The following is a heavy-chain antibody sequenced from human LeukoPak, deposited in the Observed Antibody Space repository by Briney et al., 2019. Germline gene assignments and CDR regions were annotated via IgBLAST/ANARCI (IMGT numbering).Heavy chain of an antibody. V-gene: IGHV4-4*07. CDR3: ARGIAAASERAFDI. CDR1: GGSISSYY. J-gene: IGHJ3*02. CDR2: IYSSGGT. D-gene: IGHD6-13*01. Sequence: PSETLSLTCTVSGGSISSYYWSWIRQPAGKGLEWIGRIYSSGGTDYNPSLKSRVTMSVDTYKKQFSLKLRSVTAADTAVYYCARGIAAASERAFDIWGQGTMVTVSS.